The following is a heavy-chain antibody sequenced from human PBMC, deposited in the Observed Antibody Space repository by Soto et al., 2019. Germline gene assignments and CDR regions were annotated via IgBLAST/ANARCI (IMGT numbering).Heavy chain of an antibody. CDR2: VSFTGTT. J-gene: IGHJ4*02. CDR3: ARVSPPYYDFWSGSEDYFDY. CDR1: GGSINNNYYY. Sequence: SETLSLTCSVSGGSINNNYYYWGWVRQPPGKGLEWIGRVSFTGTTYYSPSLKSRVTISVDTSKNQFSLKLSSVTAADTAVYYCARVSPPYYDFWSGSEDYFDYWGQGTLVTVSS. D-gene: IGHD3-3*01. V-gene: IGHV4-39*07.